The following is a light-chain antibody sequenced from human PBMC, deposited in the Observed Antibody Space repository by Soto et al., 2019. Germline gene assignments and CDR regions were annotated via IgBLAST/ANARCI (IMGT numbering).Light chain of an antibody. V-gene: IGLV3-21*04. CDR3: QVWDGSSDHPI. CDR2: YDS. CDR1: KIGSKS. Sequence: SYELTQSPSVSVAPGETARITCGGNKIGSKSVHWYQLKPGQAPVLVIYYDSDRPSGIPERFSGSNSGNTATLTISRVEAGDEADYYCQVWDGSSDHPIFGGGTKLTV. J-gene: IGLJ2*01.